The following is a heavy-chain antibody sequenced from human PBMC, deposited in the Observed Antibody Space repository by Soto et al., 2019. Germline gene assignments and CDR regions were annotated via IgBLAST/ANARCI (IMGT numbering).Heavy chain of an antibody. CDR3: ARDIKGGYDYVWGTPPNY. CDR1: GYTFTSYG. J-gene: IGHJ4*02. Sequence: QVRLVQSGAEVKKPGASVKVSCKASGYTFTSYGISWVRQAPGQGLEWMGWISAYNGNTNYAQKLQGRVTMTTDTSTSTAYMELRSLRADDTAVYYCARDIKGGYDYVWGTPPNYWGQGTLVTVSS. CDR2: ISAYNGNT. V-gene: IGHV1-18*01. D-gene: IGHD3-16*01.